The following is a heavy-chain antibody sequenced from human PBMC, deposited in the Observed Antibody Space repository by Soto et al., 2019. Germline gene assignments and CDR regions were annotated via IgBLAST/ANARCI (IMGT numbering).Heavy chain of an antibody. CDR3: ARWAVREEPEGRSDFWSGYYDAYYYYGMDV. V-gene: IGHV1-69*13. D-gene: IGHD3-3*01. CDR2: IIPIFGTA. J-gene: IGHJ6*02. Sequence: SVKVSCKASGGTFSSYAISWVRQAPGQGLEWMGGIIPIFGTANYAQKFQGRVTITADESTSTAYMELSSLRSVDTAVYYCARWAVREEPEGRSDFWSGYYDAYYYYGMDVWGQGTTVTVSS. CDR1: GGTFSSYA.